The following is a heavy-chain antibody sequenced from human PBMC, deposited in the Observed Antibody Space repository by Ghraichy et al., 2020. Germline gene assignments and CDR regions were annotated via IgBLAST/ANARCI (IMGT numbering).Heavy chain of an antibody. Sequence: GGSLRLSCAASGFTFSDYYISWIRQAPGKGLEWVSYISSSGSTIYYADSVKGRFTISSDNAKNSLYLQMNSLRAEDTAVYYCAGGGFRELLTYYYYYMDVWGKGTTVTVSS. CDR2: ISSSGSTI. CDR1: GFTFSDYY. CDR3: AGGGFRELLTYYYYYMDV. J-gene: IGHJ6*03. V-gene: IGHV3-11*01. D-gene: IGHD3-10*01.